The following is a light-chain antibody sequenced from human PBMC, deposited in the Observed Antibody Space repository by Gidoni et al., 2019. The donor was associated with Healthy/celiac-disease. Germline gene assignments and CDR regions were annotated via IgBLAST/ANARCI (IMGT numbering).Light chain of an antibody. CDR2: GAS. CDR1: QSVSSNF. CDR3: QQYGSSPYT. Sequence: EIVLTQSAGTLSLSPGERATLSCRARQSVSSNFLGWYQQKPGQAPRLLIYGASSRATGIPDRFSGSGSGTDFTLTISRLEPEDFAVYYCQQYGSSPYTFGQGTKLEIK. V-gene: IGKV3-20*01. J-gene: IGKJ2*01.